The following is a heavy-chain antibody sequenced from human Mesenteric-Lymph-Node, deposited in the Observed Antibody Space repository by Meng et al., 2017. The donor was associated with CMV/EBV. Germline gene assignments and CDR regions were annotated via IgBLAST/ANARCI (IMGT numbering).Heavy chain of an antibody. CDR1: GFTFSTYA. V-gene: IGHV3-23*01. CDR3: ARVHYDPQRFDP. Sequence: GGSLRLSCAASGFTFSTYAMNWVRQAPGKGLEWVSSISGSTSTNTYYADSVGGRFTISRDNSKNSLYLQLYSLRPEDTGVYYCARVHYDPQRFDPWGQGTLVTVSS. D-gene: IGHD3-22*01. CDR2: ISGSTSTNT. J-gene: IGHJ5*02.